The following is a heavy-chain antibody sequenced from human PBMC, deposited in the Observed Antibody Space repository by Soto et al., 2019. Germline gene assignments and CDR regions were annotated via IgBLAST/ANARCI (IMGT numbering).Heavy chain of an antibody. Sequence: PGGSLRLSCAASGFTFSSYSMNWVRQAPGKGLEWVSYISSSSSTIYYADSVKGRFTISRDNSKNTLYLQMNSLRAEDTAVYYSARDFATRGYSYYGMDVWGQGTSVTVSS. D-gene: IGHD5-18*01. CDR2: ISSSSSTI. CDR1: GFTFSSYS. V-gene: IGHV3-48*01. J-gene: IGHJ6*02. CDR3: ARDFATRGYSYYGMDV.